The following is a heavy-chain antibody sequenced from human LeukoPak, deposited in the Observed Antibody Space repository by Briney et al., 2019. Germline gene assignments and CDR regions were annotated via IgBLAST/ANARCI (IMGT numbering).Heavy chain of an antibody. J-gene: IGHJ2*01. Sequence: GGSLRLSCAASGFTLSNYDRHWVRQATGEGLEWVSGIDIAGDTYYPGSVRGRFTISRENAENSLYLQMNSLRAGDTGVYYCARTTVTSGPYWYFDLWGRGTLVTVS. V-gene: IGHV3-13*01. D-gene: IGHD4-17*01. CDR1: GFTLSNYD. CDR3: ARTTVTSGPYWYFDL. CDR2: IDIAGDT.